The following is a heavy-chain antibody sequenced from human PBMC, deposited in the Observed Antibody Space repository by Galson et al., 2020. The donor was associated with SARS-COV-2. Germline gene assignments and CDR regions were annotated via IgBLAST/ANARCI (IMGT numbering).Heavy chain of an antibody. CDR2: ISGSGGST. Sequence: GGSLRLSCAASGFTFSSYAMSWVRQAPGKGLEWVSAISGSGGSTYYADSVKGRFTISRDNSKNTLYLQMNSLRAEDTAVYYCAKVFLGPLNPDIWFGELLLISYFDYWGQGTLVTVSS. CDR1: GFTFSSYA. D-gene: IGHD3-10*01. V-gene: IGHV3-23*01. J-gene: IGHJ4*02. CDR3: AKVFLGPLNPDIWFGELLLISYFDY.